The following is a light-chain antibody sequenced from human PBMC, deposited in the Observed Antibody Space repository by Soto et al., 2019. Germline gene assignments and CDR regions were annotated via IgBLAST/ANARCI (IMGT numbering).Light chain of an antibody. Sequence: EFVLTQSPGTLSLSPGEGATLSCRASQSLTNSFIAWYQQKPGQAPRLLIYDTSIRASGIPDRFSGSGSGTDFTLTISRLEPEDFAVFYCQQYGTSEIIFGQGTR. CDR3: QQYGTSEII. V-gene: IGKV3-20*01. CDR2: DTS. J-gene: IGKJ5*01. CDR1: QSLTNSF.